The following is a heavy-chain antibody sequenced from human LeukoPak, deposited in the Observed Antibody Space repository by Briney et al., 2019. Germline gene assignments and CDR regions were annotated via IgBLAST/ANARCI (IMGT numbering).Heavy chain of an antibody. J-gene: IGHJ4*02. D-gene: IGHD3-16*01. Sequence: PGGSLRLSCAASGFTFSDYGLHWVRQAPGRGLEWVALIWYDGSHTYYADSVKGRFTISRDNSKNTLYPQMNSLRAEDTALYYCARNPVRNAYYRDSTRYWGQGTLVTVSS. V-gene: IGHV3-33*01. CDR2: IWYDGSHT. CDR3: ARNPVRNAYYRDSTRY. CDR1: GFTFSDYG.